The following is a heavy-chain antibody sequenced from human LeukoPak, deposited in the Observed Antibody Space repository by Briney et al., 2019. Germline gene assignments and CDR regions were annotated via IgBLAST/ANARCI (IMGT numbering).Heavy chain of an antibody. J-gene: IGHJ2*01. D-gene: IGHD1-1*01. CDR3: AAGGTTYWYFDL. Sequence: SETLSLTCTVSGGSISSGFYYWSWIRQPPGKGLEWIGYIYYSGSTNYNPSLKSRVTISVDTSKNQFSLKLSSVTAADTAVYYCAAGGTTYWYFDLWGRGTLVTVSS. CDR1: GGSISSGFYY. V-gene: IGHV4-61*01. CDR2: IYYSGST.